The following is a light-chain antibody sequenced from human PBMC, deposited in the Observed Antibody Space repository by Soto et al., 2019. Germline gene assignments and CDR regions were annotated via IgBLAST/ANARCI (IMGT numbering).Light chain of an antibody. CDR3: QQYGSSPAT. Sequence: EIGMTQSPATLSVSPGERATLSCRASQSVSSNLAWYQQKPGQAPRLLIYGASSRATGIPDRFSGSGSGTDFTLTISRLEPEDFAVYYCQQYGSSPATFGQGTKVDIK. J-gene: IGKJ1*01. V-gene: IGKV3-20*01. CDR1: QSVSSN. CDR2: GAS.